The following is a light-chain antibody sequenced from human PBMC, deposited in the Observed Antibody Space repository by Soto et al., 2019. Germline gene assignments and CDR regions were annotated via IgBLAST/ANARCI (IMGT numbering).Light chain of an antibody. J-gene: IGKJ1*01. CDR2: GAS. Sequence: EIVMTQSPVTLSASPGERATLSCRASQSISNNLAWYQQKPGQAPRLLIYGASTRATGIPARFSGSESGTEFTLSISSLQSEDFAVYYCQQYKNWPRTFGQGTKVEIK. V-gene: IGKV3-15*01. CDR3: QQYKNWPRT. CDR1: QSISNN.